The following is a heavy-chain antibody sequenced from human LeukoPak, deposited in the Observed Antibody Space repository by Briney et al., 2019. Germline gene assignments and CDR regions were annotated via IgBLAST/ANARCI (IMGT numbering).Heavy chain of an antibody. CDR1: GGTFSSYA. V-gene: IGHV1-69*05. Sequence: PVKVSCKASGGTFSSYAISWVRQAPGQGLEWMGGIIPIFGTANYAQKFQGRVTITTDESTSTAYMELSSLRSEDTAVYYCARNRKELYSGYDYFYWFDPWGQGTLVTVSS. CDR2: IIPIFGTA. CDR3: ARNRKELYSGYDYFYWFDP. J-gene: IGHJ5*02. D-gene: IGHD5-12*01.